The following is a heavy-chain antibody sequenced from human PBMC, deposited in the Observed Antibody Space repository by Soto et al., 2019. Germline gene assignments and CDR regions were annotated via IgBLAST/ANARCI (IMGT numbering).Heavy chain of an antibody. J-gene: IGHJ6*02. CDR1: GGTFSSYA. CDR2: IIPIFGTA. CDR3: SYYYDSSGPFRYYYGMDV. D-gene: IGHD3-22*01. V-gene: IGHV1-69*01. Sequence: QVQLVQSGAEVKKPGSSVKVSCKASGGTFSSYAISWVRQAPGQGLEWMGGIIPIFGTANYAQKFQGRVTITADEFTSTAYMELSSLRSEDTAVYYCSYYYDSSGPFRYYYGMDVWGQGTTVTVSS.